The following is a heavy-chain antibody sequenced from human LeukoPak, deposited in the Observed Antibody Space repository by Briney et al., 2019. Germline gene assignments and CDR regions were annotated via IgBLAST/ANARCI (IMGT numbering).Heavy chain of an antibody. CDR2: IYTSGST. D-gene: IGHD3-10*01. CDR1: GGSISSGSYY. CDR3: ARGRSPQAPLPDAFDI. J-gene: IGHJ3*02. Sequence: SETLSLTCTVSGGSISSGSYYWSWIRQPAGKGLEWIGRIYTSGSTNYNPSLKSRVTISVDTSKNQFSLKLSSVTAADTAVYYCARGRSPQAPLPDAFDIWGQGTMVTVSS. V-gene: IGHV4-61*02.